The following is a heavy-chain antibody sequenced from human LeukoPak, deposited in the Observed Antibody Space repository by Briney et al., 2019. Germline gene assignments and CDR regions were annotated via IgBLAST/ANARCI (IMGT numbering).Heavy chain of an antibody. V-gene: IGHV1-18*01. CDR1: GYTFTSYG. CDR2: ISAYNGNT. J-gene: IGHJ6*03. Sequence: ASVKVSCKASGYTFTSYGISWVRQAPGQGLEWMGWISAYNGNTNYAQKLQGRVTMTTDTSTSTAYMELRSLRSEDTAVYYCARGGGGGKVAARRVPYYYYYMDVWGKGTTVTVSS. CDR3: ARGGGGGKVAARRVPYYYYYMDV. D-gene: IGHD6-6*01.